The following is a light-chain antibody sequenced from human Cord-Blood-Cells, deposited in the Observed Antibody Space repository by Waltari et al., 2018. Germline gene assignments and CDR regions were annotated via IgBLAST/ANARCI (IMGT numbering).Light chain of an antibody. CDR3: CSYAGSYTWV. Sequence: QSALTQPRSVSGSPGQSVTISCTGTSSDVGGYNYVSWYQQHPGKAPKHMIYDVSKRPSGVPDRLSGSKSGNTASLSISGLQAEDEADYYCCSYAGSYTWVFGGGTKLTVL. CDR1: SSDVGGYNY. J-gene: IGLJ3*02. CDR2: DVS. V-gene: IGLV2-11*01.